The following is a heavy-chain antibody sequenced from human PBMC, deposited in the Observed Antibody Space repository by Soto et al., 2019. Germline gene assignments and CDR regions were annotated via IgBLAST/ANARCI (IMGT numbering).Heavy chain of an antibody. CDR3: ARGTVAPGLVY. CDR2: IKGDGSEK. CDR1: GFTFSEYW. V-gene: IGHV3-7*01. J-gene: IGHJ4*02. Sequence: EVQLVESGGGLVQAGGSLRLSCAASGFTFSEYWVNWVRQTPGKGLEWVANIKGDGSEKYYVDSLKGRFTISRDNAKNSLYLQINSLRAEDTAVYYCARGTVAPGLVYWGQGTQVTVSS. D-gene: IGHD4-17*01.